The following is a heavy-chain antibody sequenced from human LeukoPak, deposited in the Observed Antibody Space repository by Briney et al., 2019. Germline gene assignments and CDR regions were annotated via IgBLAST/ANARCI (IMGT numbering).Heavy chain of an antibody. V-gene: IGHV3-21*01. CDR1: GFTFSSFA. D-gene: IGHD6-19*01. CDR3: ARDGREAVAGMFDY. J-gene: IGHJ4*02. Sequence: PGGSLRLSCAASGFTFSSFAMSWVRQAPGKGLEWVSSISSSSSYIYYADSVKGRFTISRDNAKNSLYLQMNSLRAEDTAVYYCARDGREAVAGMFDYWGQGTLVTVSS. CDR2: ISSSSSYI.